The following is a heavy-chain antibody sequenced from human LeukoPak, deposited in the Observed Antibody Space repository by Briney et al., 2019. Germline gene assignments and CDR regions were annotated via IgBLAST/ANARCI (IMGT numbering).Heavy chain of an antibody. CDR1: GGTFTSYA. Sequence: SVKVSCKTSGGTFTSYAITWVRQAPGQGLEWMGKIIPIFGTTNYAQKFQGRVTFTADESTSTAYMELSSLRSEDTALYYCARKLRLGGNWFDPWGQGTLVTVSS. CDR2: IIPIFGTT. V-gene: IGHV1-69*15. J-gene: IGHJ5*02. CDR3: ARKLRLGGNWFDP. D-gene: IGHD1-26*01.